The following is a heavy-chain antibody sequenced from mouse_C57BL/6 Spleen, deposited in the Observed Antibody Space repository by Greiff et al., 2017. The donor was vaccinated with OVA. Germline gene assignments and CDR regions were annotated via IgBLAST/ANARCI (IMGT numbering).Heavy chain of an antibody. Sequence: EVKLVESGGGLVKPGGSLKLSCAASGFTFSVYGMHWVRQAPEKGLEWVAYISSGSSTIYYADTVKGRFTISRDNAKNTLFLQRTSLRSEDTAMYYCARGPLMGDYYAMDYWGQGTSVTVSS. V-gene: IGHV5-17*01. J-gene: IGHJ4*01. CDR3: ARGPLMGDYYAMDY. CDR1: GFTFSVYG. CDR2: ISSGSSTI. D-gene: IGHD1-1*02.